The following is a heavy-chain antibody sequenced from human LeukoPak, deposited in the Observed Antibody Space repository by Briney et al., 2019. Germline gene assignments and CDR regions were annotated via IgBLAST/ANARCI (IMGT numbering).Heavy chain of an antibody. V-gene: IGHV3-15*01. J-gene: IGHJ4*02. Sequence: SGGSLRLSCVASGFTFSNAWMSWVRQAPGKGLEWVGRIKSETDGGTIDYAVPVKGRVIISRDDSKNTLYLQMNSLKTEDTAVYYCAKDHGSGSYCYDSWGQGTLVTVSS. CDR2: IKSETDGGTI. CDR1: GFTFSNAW. CDR3: AKDHGSGSYCYDS. D-gene: IGHD3-10*01.